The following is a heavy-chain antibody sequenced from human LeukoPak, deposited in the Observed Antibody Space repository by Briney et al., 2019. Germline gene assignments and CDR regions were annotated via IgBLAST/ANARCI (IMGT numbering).Heavy chain of an antibody. D-gene: IGHD1-1*01. CDR1: GFAFGDFA. J-gene: IGHJ4*02. Sequence: GGSLRLSCAASGFAFGDFAMNWVRQAPGQGLEWVGFIKTKVYGGTTEYAASVKGRFTISRDDSKAIAYLQMNSLKTEDTAVYYCTRDHRDDWNPGYYFDYWGQGALVTLSS. V-gene: IGHV3-49*04. CDR3: TRDHRDDWNPGYYFDY. CDR2: IKTKVYGGTT.